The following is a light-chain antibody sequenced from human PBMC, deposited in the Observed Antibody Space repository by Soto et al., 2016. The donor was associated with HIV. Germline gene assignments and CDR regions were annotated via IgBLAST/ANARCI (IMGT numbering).Light chain of an antibody. CDR1: QSISAW. J-gene: IGKJ4*01. CDR2: KAS. CDR3: RQYNTYPLT. Sequence: DIQMTQSPSTLSASVGDRVTITCRASQSISAWLAWYQQKPGKAPNLLIFKASSLESGVPSRFSGSGSGTEFTLTISSLQPDDFATYYCRQYNTYPLTFGGGPRWRSN. V-gene: IGKV1-5*03.